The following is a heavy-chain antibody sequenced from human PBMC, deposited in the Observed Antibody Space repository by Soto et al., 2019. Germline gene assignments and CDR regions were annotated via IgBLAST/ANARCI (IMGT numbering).Heavy chain of an antibody. CDR1: GGTFTSFP. CDR3: ARESGDYGRPYFDY. J-gene: IGHJ4*02. D-gene: IGHD3-10*01. V-gene: IGHV1-69*01. CDR2: IIPIFETT. Sequence: VQLVQSGAEVKKPGSSVKVSCKASGGTFTSFPFSWVRQAPGQGLEWMGGIIPIFETTNYAQKFRGRLTITADESTTTAYMELTSLTSEDTTVYFCARESGDYGRPYFDYWGQGTVVTVSS.